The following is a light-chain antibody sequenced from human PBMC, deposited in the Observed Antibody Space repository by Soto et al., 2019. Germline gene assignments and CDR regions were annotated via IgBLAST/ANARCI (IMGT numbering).Light chain of an antibody. CDR1: QSIGTW. J-gene: IGKJ1*01. Sequence: EIKMTHSPATLSVSPGERVTITCRASQSIGTWLAWYQHRPGKAPSLLIYDASTLRSGVPSRFSGSGSGTEFTLTISSLQADEFATYYCQQYYIQSTFGQGTKVDIK. CDR2: DAS. CDR3: QQYYIQST. V-gene: IGKV1-5*01.